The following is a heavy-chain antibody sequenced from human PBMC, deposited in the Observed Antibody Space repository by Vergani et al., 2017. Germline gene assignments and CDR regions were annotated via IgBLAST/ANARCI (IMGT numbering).Heavy chain of an antibody. D-gene: IGHD5-24*01. J-gene: IGHJ4*02. CDR2: IGKVEDVT. CDR1: GFSFSDYY. Sequence: VRLVESGGGLVRPGGSLRLSCRASGFSFSDYYMTWIRQAPGKGLEWVSFIGKVEDVTNYEDYVKGRFTISRDNAEKSLALQMNSLRVEDTALYYCARAGIRRDGYNYVKYWGQGTMVIVSA. CDR3: ARAGIRRDGYNYVKY. V-gene: IGHV3-11*04.